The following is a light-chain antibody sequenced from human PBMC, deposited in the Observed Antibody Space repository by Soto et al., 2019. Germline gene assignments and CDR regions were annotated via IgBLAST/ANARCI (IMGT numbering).Light chain of an antibody. J-gene: IGLJ3*02. Sequence: QSALTQPRSVSGSPGQSVTISCTGTNSDVGGYNYVSWYQQYPGKAPKLMISGVSERPSGVPDRFSGSKSGNTASLTISGLQAEDEADYYCCSYVDTDTWVFGGGTQVPVL. V-gene: IGLV2-11*01. CDR3: CSYVDTDTWV. CDR2: GVS. CDR1: NSDVGGYNY.